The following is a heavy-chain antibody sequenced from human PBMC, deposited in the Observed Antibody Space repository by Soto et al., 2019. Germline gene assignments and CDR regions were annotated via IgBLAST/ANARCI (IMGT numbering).Heavy chain of an antibody. CDR3: ARSREVIAASGSFDY. V-gene: IGHV3-23*01. J-gene: IGHJ4*02. CDR2: ISGGGGTI. D-gene: IGHD6-13*01. CDR1: GFTFGSYV. Sequence: QAGGSLRLSCAASGFTFGSYVMSWVRQAPGKGLEWVSAISGGGGTIYYADSVKGRFTISRDNSKNTLYVQLSSLRAEDTAMYYCARSREVIAASGSFDYWGRGTLVTVSS.